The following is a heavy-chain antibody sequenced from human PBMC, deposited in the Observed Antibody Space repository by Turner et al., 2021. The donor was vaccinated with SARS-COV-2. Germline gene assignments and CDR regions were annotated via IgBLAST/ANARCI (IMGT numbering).Heavy chain of an antibody. CDR2: INPNSGGT. Sequence: QVQLVQSGAEVKKPGASVKVSCKASGHTFTGYYMHWVRQAPGQGLEWMGWINPNSGGTNYAQNFQGRVTMTRDTSISTAYMDLSRLRSDDTAVYYCAKGGLYYYDSSAYYGDAFDIWGQGTMVTVSS. D-gene: IGHD3-22*01. CDR3: AKGGLYYYDSSAYYGDAFDI. CDR1: GHTFTGYY. J-gene: IGHJ3*02. V-gene: IGHV1-2*02.